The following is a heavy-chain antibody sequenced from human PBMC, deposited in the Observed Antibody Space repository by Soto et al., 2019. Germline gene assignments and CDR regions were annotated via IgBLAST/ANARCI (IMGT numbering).Heavy chain of an antibody. CDR3: AKLLPERGYSYGYLGMDV. Sequence: GGSLRLSCAASGFTFSSYAMSWVRQAPGKGLEWVSAISGSGGSTYYADSVKGRFTISRDNSKNTLYLQMNSLRAEDTAVYYCAKLLPERGYSYGYLGMDVWGQGTTVTVSS. J-gene: IGHJ6*02. D-gene: IGHD5-18*01. CDR2: ISGSGGST. V-gene: IGHV3-23*01. CDR1: GFTFSSYA.